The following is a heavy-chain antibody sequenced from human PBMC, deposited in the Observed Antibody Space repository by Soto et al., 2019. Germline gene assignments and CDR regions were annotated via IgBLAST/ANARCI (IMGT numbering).Heavy chain of an antibody. CDR3: ARQDRVVAEGRWFDP. CDR2: VHYSGNT. D-gene: IGHD2-15*01. CDR1: GYSISSGYQ. V-gene: IGHV4-38-2*02. Sequence: SETLSLTCTVSGYSISSGYQWACIRQPPGKGLEWLGSVHYSGNTYYNPSLKSRLTISVDKSKNQFSLNLSSVTAADTAVYYCARQDRVVAEGRWFDPWGQGTLVTVSS. J-gene: IGHJ5*02.